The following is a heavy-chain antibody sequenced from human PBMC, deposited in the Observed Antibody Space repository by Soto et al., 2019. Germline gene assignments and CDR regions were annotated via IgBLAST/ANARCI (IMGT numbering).Heavy chain of an antibody. J-gene: IGHJ4*02. V-gene: IGHV1-3*01. CDR2: INAGNGNT. CDR3: ARRLSDYGDYADHRGFDY. Sequence: QVPLVQSGAEVKKPGASVKVSCKASGYTFTSYAMHWVRQAPGQRLEWMGWINAGNGNTKYSQKFQGRVTITRDTSASTAYMELSSLRSEDTAVYYCARRLSDYGDYADHRGFDYWGQGTLVTVSS. CDR1: GYTFTSYA. D-gene: IGHD4-17*01.